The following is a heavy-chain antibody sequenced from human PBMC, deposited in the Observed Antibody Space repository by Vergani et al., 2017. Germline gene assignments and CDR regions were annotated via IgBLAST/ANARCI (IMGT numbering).Heavy chain of an antibody. CDR3: ARTYGSGSYYRGVWSDV. D-gene: IGHD3-10*01. Sequence: QVQLVESGGGVVQPGRSLRLSCAASGFTFSSYGMHWVRQAPGKGLQWVAVIWYDGSNKYYADYVKGRFTISRDNSKNTLYLQMNSLRAEDTAVYYCARTYGSGSYYRGVWSDVWGKGTTVTVSS. CDR1: GFTFSSYG. J-gene: IGHJ6*03. V-gene: IGHV3-33*01. CDR2: IWYDGSNK.